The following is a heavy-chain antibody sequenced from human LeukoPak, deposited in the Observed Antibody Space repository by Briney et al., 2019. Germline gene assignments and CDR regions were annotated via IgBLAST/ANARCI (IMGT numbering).Heavy chain of an antibody. J-gene: IGHJ4*02. CDR3: ARDGGGMGAPYFDY. CDR1: GGSISSGGYY. V-gene: IGHV4-31*03. Sequence: ASETLSLTCTVSGGSISSGGYYWSWIRRHPGKGLEWIGYIYYSGSTYYNPSLKSRVTISVDTSKNQFSLKLSSVTAADTAVYYCARDGGGMGAPYFDYWGQGTLVTVSS. CDR2: IYYSGST. D-gene: IGHD1-26*01.